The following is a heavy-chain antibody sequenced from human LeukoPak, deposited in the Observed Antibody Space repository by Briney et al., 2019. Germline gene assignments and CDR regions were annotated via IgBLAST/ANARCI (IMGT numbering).Heavy chain of an antibody. CDR3: AFQGSRNHYYYMDF. D-gene: IGHD1-14*01. CDR1: GFTFSDFY. Sequence: GGSLRLSCAASGFTFSDFYMSWIRQAPGKGLEWVSYIDSSGNTIHYADSVKDRFTNSRDNAKNSLYLQMNSLRAEDTAVYYCAFQGSRNHYYYMDFWGTGTTVIVSS. V-gene: IGHV3-11*01. CDR2: IDSSGNTI. J-gene: IGHJ6*03.